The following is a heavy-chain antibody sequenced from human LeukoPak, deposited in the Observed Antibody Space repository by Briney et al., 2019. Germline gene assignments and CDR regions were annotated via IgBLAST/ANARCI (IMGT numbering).Heavy chain of an antibody. CDR1: GFSFSAYG. Sequence: GGSLRLSCAASGFSFSAYGVHWVRQAPGKGLEWVAVIWYDGSSKDYADSVKGRFTFSRDNSKNTLYLQMNSLRPEDTAIYYCAKGEFIVVMTGPLDYWGQGTVVTVSS. CDR2: IWYDGSSK. CDR3: AKGEFIVVMTGPLDY. V-gene: IGHV3-30*02. D-gene: IGHD2-21*01. J-gene: IGHJ4*02.